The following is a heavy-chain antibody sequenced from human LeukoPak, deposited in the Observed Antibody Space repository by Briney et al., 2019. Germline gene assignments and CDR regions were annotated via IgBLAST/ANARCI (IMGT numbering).Heavy chain of an antibody. CDR3: AKSGYGDYTFDY. J-gene: IGHJ4*02. V-gene: IGHV3-30*02. D-gene: IGHD4-17*01. CDR1: GFIFSSYA. Sequence: GGSLRLSCAASGFIFSSYAMHWVRQAPGKGLEWVAFIRFDGNNKYYADSVKGQFTISRDNSKNTLYLQMNSLRAEDTAVYYCAKSGYGDYTFDYWGQGTLVTVSS. CDR2: IRFDGNNK.